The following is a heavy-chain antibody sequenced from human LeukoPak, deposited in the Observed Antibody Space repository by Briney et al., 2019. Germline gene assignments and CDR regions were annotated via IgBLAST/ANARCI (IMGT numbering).Heavy chain of an antibody. D-gene: IGHD3-22*01. CDR1: GFTFSTYW. CDR2: IKSDGSK. J-gene: IGHJ1*01. V-gene: IGHV3-74*01. Sequence: GGSLRLSCAASGFTFSTYWMHWVRQAPGKGLVWVSRIKSDGSKNYADSVKGRFTISSDNANNTLSLQMNSLRPEDTGVYYCARAPSEIGGYYPEYFRHWGQGTLVTVSS. CDR3: ARAPSEIGGYYPEYFRH.